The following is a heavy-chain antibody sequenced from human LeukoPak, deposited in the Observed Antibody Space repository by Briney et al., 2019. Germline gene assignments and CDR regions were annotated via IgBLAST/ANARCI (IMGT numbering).Heavy chain of an antibody. J-gene: IGHJ3*02. CDR2: IYYSGST. CDR1: GGSISSSNW. D-gene: IGHD5-18*01. V-gene: IGHV4-4*02. Sequence: PSETLSLTCAVSGGSISSSNWWSWVRQPPGKGLEWIGYIYYSGSTNYNPSLKSRVTISLDTSKNQFSLRLSSVTAADTAVYYCARSEYSYGADAFDIWGQGAMVTVSS. CDR3: ARSEYSYGADAFDI.